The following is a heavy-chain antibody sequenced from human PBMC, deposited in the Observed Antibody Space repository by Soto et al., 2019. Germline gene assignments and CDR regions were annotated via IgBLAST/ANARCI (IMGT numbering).Heavy chain of an antibody. Sequence: PGGSLRLSCAASGFTFSSYAMHWVRQAPGKGLEWVAVISYDGSNKYYADSVKGRFTISRDNSKNTLYLQMNSLRAEDTAVYYCARAVYCTNGVCYPYYYYGMDVWGQGTTVTVSS. CDR2: ISYDGSNK. D-gene: IGHD2-8*01. CDR1: GFTFSSYA. J-gene: IGHJ6*02. CDR3: ARAVYCTNGVCYPYYYYGMDV. V-gene: IGHV3-30-3*01.